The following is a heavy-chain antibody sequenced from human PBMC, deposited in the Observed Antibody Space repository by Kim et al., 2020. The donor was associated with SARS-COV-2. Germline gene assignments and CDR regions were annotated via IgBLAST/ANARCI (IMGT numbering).Heavy chain of an antibody. CDR1: GFSFSTYW. CDR3: ARPSSTTCPCYYMDV. D-gene: IGHD2-2*01. Sequence: GGSLRLSCAASGFSFSTYWMYWVRQAPGKGLVWVSRISRDGSSTNYADSVKGRCTISRDNANKTLYLQMNSLRAEDTAVYYCARPSSTTCPCYYMDVWGKGTPVTVSS. CDR2: ISRDGSST. V-gene: IGHV3-74*01. J-gene: IGHJ6*03.